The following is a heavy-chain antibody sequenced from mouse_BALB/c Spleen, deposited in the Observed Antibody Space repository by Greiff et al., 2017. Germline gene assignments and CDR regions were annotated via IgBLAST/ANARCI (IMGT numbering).Heavy chain of an antibody. Sequence: EVQVVESGGGLVKPGGSLKLSCAASGFTFSSYAMSWVRQSPEKRLEWVAEISSGGSYTYYPDTVTGRFTISRDNAKNTLYLEMSSLRSEDTAMYYCARDGGYGDYFDYWGQGTTLTVSS. V-gene: IGHV5-9-4*01. CDR2: ISSGGSYT. CDR3: ARDGGYGDYFDY. J-gene: IGHJ2*01. D-gene: IGHD2-2*01. CDR1: GFTFSSYA.